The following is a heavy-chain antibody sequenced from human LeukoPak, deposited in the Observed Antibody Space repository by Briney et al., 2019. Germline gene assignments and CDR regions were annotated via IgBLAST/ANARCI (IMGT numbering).Heavy chain of an antibody. CDR2: IYYSGST. J-gene: IGHJ6*03. CDR1: GGSISSYY. CDR3: ARYSNYGDYYYYYMDV. V-gene: IGHV4-59*01. Sequence: SETLSLTCTVSGGSISSYYWSWIRQPPGKGLEWIGYIYYSGSTNYNPSLKSRVTISVDTSKNQFSLKLSSVPAADTAVYYCARYSNYGDYYYYYMDVWGKGTTVTVSS. D-gene: IGHD4-11*01.